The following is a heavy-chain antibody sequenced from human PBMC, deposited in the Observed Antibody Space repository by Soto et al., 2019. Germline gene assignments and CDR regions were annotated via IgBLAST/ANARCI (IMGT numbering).Heavy chain of an antibody. J-gene: IGHJ4*02. Sequence: QVQLVQSGAEVKKPGASVKVSCRASGYTFTRYGISWVRQAPGQVLEWIGWIRANNGNTKYAQKLQDIVTMTTDTSTSTSYMVLRVLRSDDTTVYYFAIVLSNGLCVYWGQGTLGTFPS. CDR2: IRANNGNT. D-gene: IGHD5-18*01. CDR3: AIVLSNGLCVY. CDR1: GYTFTRYG. V-gene: IGHV1-18*01.